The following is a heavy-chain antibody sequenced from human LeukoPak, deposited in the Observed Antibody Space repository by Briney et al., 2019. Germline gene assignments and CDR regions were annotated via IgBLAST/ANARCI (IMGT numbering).Heavy chain of an antibody. J-gene: IGHJ6*03. D-gene: IGHD3-3*01. CDR3: ARGLGTIFGVVNYYYMDV. V-gene: IGHV1-69*05. CDR1: GGTFSSYA. Sequence: ASVKVSCKASGGTFSSYAISWVRQAPGQGLEWMGGIIPIFGTANYAQKFQGRVTITTDESTSTAYMELSSLRSEDTAVYYCARGLGTIFGVVNYYYMDVWGKGTTVTVSS. CDR2: IIPIFGTA.